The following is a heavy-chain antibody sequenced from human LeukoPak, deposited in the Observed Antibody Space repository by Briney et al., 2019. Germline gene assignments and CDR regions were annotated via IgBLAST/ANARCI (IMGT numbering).Heavy chain of an antibody. CDR3: ARDVGATGFDY. Sequence: SEILSLTCTVSGYSISTGYYWGWIRQPPGKGLEWIGNIYHSGSTYYNPSLKSRVTISVDTSKNQFSLKLSSVTAADTAVYYCARDVGATGFDYWGQGTLVTVSS. CDR1: GYSISTGYY. V-gene: IGHV4-38-2*02. CDR2: IYHSGST. D-gene: IGHD1-26*01. J-gene: IGHJ4*02.